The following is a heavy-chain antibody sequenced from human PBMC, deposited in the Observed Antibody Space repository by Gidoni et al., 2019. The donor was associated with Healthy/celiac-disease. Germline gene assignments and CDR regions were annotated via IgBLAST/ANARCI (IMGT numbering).Heavy chain of an antibody. CDR3: ARGCSSTSCYAVDDAFDI. Sequence: ELQLVESGGGLVQPGGSLRLSCAASGFTFISYWMHWVRQAPGQGLVWVSRINSDGSSTSYADSVKGRFTISRDNAKNTLYLQMNSLRAEDTAVYYCARGCSSTSCYAVDDAFDIWGQGTMVTVSS. CDR1: GFTFISYW. CDR2: INSDGSST. D-gene: IGHD2-2*01. J-gene: IGHJ3*02. V-gene: IGHV3-74*01.